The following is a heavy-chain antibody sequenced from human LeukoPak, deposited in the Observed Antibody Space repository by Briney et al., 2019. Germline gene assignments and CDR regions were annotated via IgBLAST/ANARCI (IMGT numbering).Heavy chain of an antibody. D-gene: IGHD3-10*01. CDR2: ISSSSSYI. J-gene: IGHJ4*02. CDR3: ARATITMVRED. V-gene: IGHV3-21*01. Sequence: KTGGSLRLSCAASGXTFSSYSMNWVRQAPGKGLEWVWSISSSSSYIYYASLVKGRFTISKDNAKKSLYLQMNSLRAEDTAVYYCARATITMVREDWGQGTLVTVSS. CDR1: GXTFSSYS.